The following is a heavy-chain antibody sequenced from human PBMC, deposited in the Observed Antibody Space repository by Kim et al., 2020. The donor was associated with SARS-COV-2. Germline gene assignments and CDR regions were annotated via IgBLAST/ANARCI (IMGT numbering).Heavy chain of an antibody. D-gene: IGHD3-10*01. CDR1: GYTFTSYG. V-gene: IGHV1-18*01. J-gene: IGHJ4*02. CDR2: ISAYNGNT. Sequence: ASVKVSCKASGYTFTSYGISWVRQAPGQGLEWMGWISAYNGNTNYAQKLQGRVTMTTDTSTSTAYMELRSLRSDDTAVYYCARVGLAYYYGSGSSQAPDYWGQGTLVTVSS. CDR3: ARVGLAYYYGSGSSQAPDY.